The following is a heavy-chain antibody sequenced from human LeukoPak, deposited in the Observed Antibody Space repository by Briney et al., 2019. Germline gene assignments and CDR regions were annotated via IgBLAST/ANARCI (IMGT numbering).Heavy chain of an antibody. CDR3: ARLGGYYYDSSGYYSG. Sequence: GGSLRLSCAASGFTFSSYEMNWVRQAPWKGLEWVSYISSSGSTIYYADSVKGRFTISRDNAKNSLYLQMNSLRAEDTAVYYCARLGGYYYDSSGYYSGWGQGTLVTVSS. CDR2: ISSSGSTI. CDR1: GFTFSSYE. J-gene: IGHJ4*02. D-gene: IGHD3-22*01. V-gene: IGHV3-48*03.